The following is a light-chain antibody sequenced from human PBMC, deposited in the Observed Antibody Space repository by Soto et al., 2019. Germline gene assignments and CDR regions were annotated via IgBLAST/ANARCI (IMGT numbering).Light chain of an antibody. Sequence: DIVMTQSPLSLPVTPGEPASISCRSSQCLLQANGYTYLDWYLQKPGQSPQLLIYLTSIRASGVPDRFSGSGSGTEFTLKISKVEAEDVGVYYCMQSLQTPPWTFGPGTKVEFK. CDR2: LTS. CDR3: MQSLQTPPWT. CDR1: QCLLQANGYTY. V-gene: IGKV2-28*01. J-gene: IGKJ1*01.